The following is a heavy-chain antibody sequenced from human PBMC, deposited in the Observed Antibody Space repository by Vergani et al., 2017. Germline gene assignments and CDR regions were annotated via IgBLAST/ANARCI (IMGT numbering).Heavy chain of an antibody. J-gene: IGHJ4*02. D-gene: IGHD3-3*01. CDR1: GGSFSGYY. CDR3: ARVQELYDFWSGYYSREVGY. Sequence: QVQLQQWGAGLLKPSETLSLTCAVYGGSFSGYYWSWIRQPPGKGLEWIGEINHSGSTNYNPSLKSRVTISVDTSKNQFSLKLSSVTAADTAVYYCARVQELYDFWSGYYSREVGYWGQGTLVTVSS. CDR2: INHSGST. V-gene: IGHV4-34*01.